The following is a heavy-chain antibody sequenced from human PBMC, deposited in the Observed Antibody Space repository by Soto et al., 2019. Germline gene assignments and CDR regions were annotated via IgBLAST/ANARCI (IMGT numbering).Heavy chain of an antibody. Sequence: GASVKVSCKASGYTFTSYAMHWVRQAPGQRLEWMGWINAGNGNTKYSQKFQGRVAITRDTSASTAYMELSSLRSEDTAVYYCAREDALGYSYGYEDWLDPWGQGTLVTVSS. D-gene: IGHD5-18*01. J-gene: IGHJ5*02. CDR1: GYTFTSYA. CDR3: AREDALGYSYGYEDWLDP. CDR2: INAGNGNT. V-gene: IGHV1-3*01.